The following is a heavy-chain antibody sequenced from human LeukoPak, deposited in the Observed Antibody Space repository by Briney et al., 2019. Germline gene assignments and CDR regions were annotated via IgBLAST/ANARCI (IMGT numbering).Heavy chain of an antibody. CDR3: ASSIQLPYCGGDCYPISY. V-gene: IGHV4-59*01. CDR2: IYYSGST. J-gene: IGHJ4*02. CDR1: GGSISSYY. Sequence: SETLSLTCTVSGGSISSYYWSWIRQPPGKGLEWIGYIYYSGSTNYNPSLKSRVAISVDTSKNQFSLKLSSVTAADTAVYYCASSIQLPYCGGDCYPISYWGQGTLVTVSS. D-gene: IGHD2-21*02.